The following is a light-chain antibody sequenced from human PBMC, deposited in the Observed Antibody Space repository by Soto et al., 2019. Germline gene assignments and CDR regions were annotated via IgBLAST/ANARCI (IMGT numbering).Light chain of an antibody. CDR2: DVS. Sequence: QSALTQPASVSGSPGQSITISCTGTSSDVGAYNYVSWYQQVPGKAPKLMIYDVSNRTSGVSNRFSGSKSGNTASLTISGLQAEDEADYYCSSYTRSTTLDVLFGGGTKVTVL. J-gene: IGLJ2*01. CDR3: SSYTRSTTLDVL. CDR1: SSDVGAYNY. V-gene: IGLV2-14*01.